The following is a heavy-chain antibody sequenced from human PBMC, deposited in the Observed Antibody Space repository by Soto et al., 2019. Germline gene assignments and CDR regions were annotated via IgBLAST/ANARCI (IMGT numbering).Heavy chain of an antibody. Sequence: QVQLVQSGAEVKKPGASVKVSCKASGYTFTSYDINWVRQATGQGLEWMGWMNPNSGNTGYAQKFQGRVTMTRNTSISTAYMELSSLRSEDTAVYYCARENSSSWYGYYYYMDVWGKGTTVTVSS. CDR2: MNPNSGNT. CDR1: GYTFTSYD. D-gene: IGHD6-13*01. J-gene: IGHJ6*03. CDR3: ARENSSSWYGYYYYMDV. V-gene: IGHV1-8*01.